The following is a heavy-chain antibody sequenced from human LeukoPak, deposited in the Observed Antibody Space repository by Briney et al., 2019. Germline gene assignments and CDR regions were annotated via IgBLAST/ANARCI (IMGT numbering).Heavy chain of an antibody. J-gene: IGHJ4*02. CDR3: AREGRVEGPT. D-gene: IGHD5-24*01. V-gene: IGHV4-59*01. CDR2: IYYSGST. Sequence: PSETLSLTCTASGGSISSYYWSWIRQPPGKGLEWIGYIYYSGSTNYNPSLKSRVTISVDTSKNQFSLKLSSVTAADTAVYYCAREGRVEGPTWGQGTLVTVSS. CDR1: GGSISSYY.